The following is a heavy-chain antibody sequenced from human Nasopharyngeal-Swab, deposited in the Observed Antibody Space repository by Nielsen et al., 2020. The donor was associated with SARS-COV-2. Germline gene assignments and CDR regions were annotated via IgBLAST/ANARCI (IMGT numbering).Heavy chain of an antibody. Sequence: SVQVSCKASAGTFSSYAISWVRQAPGQGLEWMGEIITIFGTANYEQKFQGRVTITADENTSTAYMELSSLRSEDTAVYYCARTPTLDYYYYMDVWGKGTTVTVSS. J-gene: IGHJ6*03. V-gene: IGHV1-69*13. CDR3: ARTPTLDYYYYMDV. CDR2: IITIFGTA. CDR1: AGTFSSYA.